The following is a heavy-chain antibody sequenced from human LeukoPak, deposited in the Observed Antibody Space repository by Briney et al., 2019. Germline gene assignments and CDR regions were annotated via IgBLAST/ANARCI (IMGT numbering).Heavy chain of an antibody. CDR3: AKDVTESYYNDSSRYL. V-gene: IGHV3-23*01. CDR2: ISGSGGST. J-gene: IGHJ4*02. Sequence: TGGSLRLSCAASGFTFSSYAMSRVRQAPGKGLEWVSAISGSGGSTYYADSVKGRFTISRDNSKNTLYLQMNSLRAEDTAVYYCAKDVTESYYNDSSRYLWGQGTLVTVSS. CDR1: GFTFSSYA. D-gene: IGHD3-22*01.